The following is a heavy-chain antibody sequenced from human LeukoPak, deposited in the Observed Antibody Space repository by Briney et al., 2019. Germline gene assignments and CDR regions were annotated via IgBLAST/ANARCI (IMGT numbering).Heavy chain of an antibody. CDR2: ISTYNGNT. J-gene: IGHJ4*02. CDR3: ARGVTY. D-gene: IGHD2-21*02. Sequence: ASVKVSCKASGYTFTSHGISWVRQAPGQGLEWMGWISTYNGNTNYAQKLQGRVTITRNTSISTAYMELSSLRSEDTAVYYCARGVTYWGQGTLVTVSS. V-gene: IGHV1-18*01. CDR1: GYTFTSHG.